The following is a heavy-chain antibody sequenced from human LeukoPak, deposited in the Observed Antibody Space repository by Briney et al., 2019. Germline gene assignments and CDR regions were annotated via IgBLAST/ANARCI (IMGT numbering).Heavy chain of an antibody. V-gene: IGHV4-34*01. CDR3: ARGSLDYYDSSGYYPYYFDY. J-gene: IGHJ4*02. CDR1: GGSFSGYY. D-gene: IGHD3-22*01. CDR2: INHSGST. Sequence: SETLSLTCAVYGGSFSGYYWSWIRQPPGKGLEWIGEINHSGSTNYNPSLKSRVTISVDTSKNQFSLKLSSVTAADTAVYYCARGSLDYYDSSGYYPYYFDYWGQGTQVTVSS.